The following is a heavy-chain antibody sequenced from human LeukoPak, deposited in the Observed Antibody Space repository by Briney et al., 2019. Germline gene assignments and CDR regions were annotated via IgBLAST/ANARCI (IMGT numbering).Heavy chain of an antibody. Sequence: GSVKVSCKASGYTFTGYDINWVRQATGQGLEWMGWMSPNSGNTGYAQKFQGRVTMTRDTSIGTAYLELSSLKSEDTAVYYCARTPPNWGADYWGQGTLVTVPS. D-gene: IGHD7-27*01. J-gene: IGHJ4*02. V-gene: IGHV1-8*01. CDR3: ARTPPNWGADY. CDR1: GYTFTGYD. CDR2: MSPNSGNT.